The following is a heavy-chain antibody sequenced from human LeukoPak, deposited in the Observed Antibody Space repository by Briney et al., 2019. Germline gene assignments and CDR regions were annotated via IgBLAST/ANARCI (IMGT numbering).Heavy chain of an antibody. CDR2: INPKSGDT. D-gene: IGHD1-26*01. CDR3: ASTFSGDYPLIDY. V-gene: IGHV1-2*02. J-gene: IGHJ4*02. CDR1: EYSFTGYF. Sequence: ASVKVSGKASEYSFTGYFIHWVRQAPGQGLEWMGRINPKSGDTNYEPKFQARVTLTRDTSISTAYMELSGLRSDDTAVYYCASTFSGDYPLIDYWGQGTLVTVSS.